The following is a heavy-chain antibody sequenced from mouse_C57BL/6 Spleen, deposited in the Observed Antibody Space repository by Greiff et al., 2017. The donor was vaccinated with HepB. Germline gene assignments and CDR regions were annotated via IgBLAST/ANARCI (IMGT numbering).Heavy chain of an antibody. D-gene: IGHD2-12*01. CDR2: IHPNSGST. J-gene: IGHJ4*01. CDR3: ARGDDEGDGYAMDY. CDR1: GYTFTSYW. V-gene: IGHV1-64*01. Sequence: QVQLQQPGAELVKPGASVKLSCKASGYTFTSYWMHWVKQRPGQGLEWIGMIHPNSGSTNYNEKFKSKATLTVDKSSSTAYMQLSSLTSEDSAVYDCARGDDEGDGYAMDYWGQGTSVTVSS.